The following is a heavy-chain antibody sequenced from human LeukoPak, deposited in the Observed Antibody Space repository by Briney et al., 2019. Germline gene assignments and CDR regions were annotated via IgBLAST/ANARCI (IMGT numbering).Heavy chain of an antibody. CDR2: MNPNSGNT. CDR1: GYTFTSYD. J-gene: IGHJ4*02. D-gene: IGHD5-18*01. Sequence: ASVKVSCKASGYTFTSYDINWVRQATEQGLEWMGWMNPNSGNTGYAQKFQGRVTMTRNTSISTAYMELSSLRSEDTAVYYCAKGYSYGYGGDYWGQGTLVTVSS. V-gene: IGHV1-8*01. CDR3: AKGYSYGYGGDY.